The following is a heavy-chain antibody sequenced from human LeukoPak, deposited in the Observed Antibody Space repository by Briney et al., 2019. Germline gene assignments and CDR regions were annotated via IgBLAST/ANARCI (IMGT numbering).Heavy chain of an antibody. D-gene: IGHD6-19*01. J-gene: IGHJ4*02. CDR2: INRSGVT. V-gene: IGHV4-38-2*01. Sequence: TSETLSLTCAVSRYSINSGSSSFFWGWIRQPPGKGLEWIGSINRSGVTYYNPSLKSRVAISVDTSTNHFSLSLNSVTAADTAVYYCTRVSVAGAFVDWGQGTVVTVSS. CDR1: RYSINSGSSSFF. CDR3: TRVSVAGAFVD.